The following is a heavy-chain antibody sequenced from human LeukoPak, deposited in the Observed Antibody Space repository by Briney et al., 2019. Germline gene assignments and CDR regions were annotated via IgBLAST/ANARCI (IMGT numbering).Heavy chain of an antibody. D-gene: IGHD3-9*01. J-gene: IGHJ4*02. V-gene: IGHV3-30*02. CDR3: AKDGKYYDISGAYYCDY. CDR2: IRYDARNK. Sequence: GGSLRLSCAASGFTFRAYGMHWVRRAPGKGLEWVAFIRYDARNKYYADSVKGRFTISRDNSKNTLYLQMNSLRAEDTAVYYCAKDGKYYDISGAYYCDYWGQGALVTVSS. CDR1: GFTFRAYG.